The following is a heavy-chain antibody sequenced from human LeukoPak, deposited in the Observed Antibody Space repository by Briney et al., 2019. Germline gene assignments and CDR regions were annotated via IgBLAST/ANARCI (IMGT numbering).Heavy chain of an antibody. J-gene: IGHJ4*02. CDR1: GYTFTSYY. V-gene: IGHV1-46*01. CDR3: ARGGHDYDSSGYYDV. Sequence: ASVKVSCKASGYTFTSYYMHWVRQAPGQGLEWMGIINPSGGSTSYAQKFQGRVTMTRDTSTSAVYMELSSLRSEDTAVYYCARGGHDYDSSGYYDVWGQGTLVTVSS. CDR2: INPSGGST. D-gene: IGHD3-22*01.